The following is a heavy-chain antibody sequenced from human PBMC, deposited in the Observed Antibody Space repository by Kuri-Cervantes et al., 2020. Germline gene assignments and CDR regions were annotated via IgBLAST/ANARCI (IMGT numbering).Heavy chain of an antibody. CDR2: ISSSSSTI. CDR3: ASQRSTMVQGVAGLLDY. V-gene: IGHV3-48*01. J-gene: IGHJ4*02. D-gene: IGHD3-10*01. Sequence: GGSLRLSCAASGFTFSSYAMSWVRQAPGKGLEWVSYISSSSSTIYYADSVKGRFTISRDNAKNSLYLQMNSLRAEDTAVYYCASQRSTMVQGVAGLLDYWGQGTLVTVSS. CDR1: GFTFSSYA.